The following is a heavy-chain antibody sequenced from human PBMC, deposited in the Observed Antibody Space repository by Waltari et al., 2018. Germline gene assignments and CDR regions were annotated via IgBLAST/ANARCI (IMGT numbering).Heavy chain of an antibody. CDR1: GYTFTNYD. CDR3: ASGLRVGDY. J-gene: IGHJ4*02. V-gene: IGHV1-8*01. CDR2: MNSSSGDT. Sequence: QVQLVQSGAEVKKPGASVKVSCKASGYTFTNYDFNWVRQASGQGLEWMGWMNSSSGDTDYAQKFQGRVTMTRNTSIRTAYMELSSLRSEDTAVYYCASGLRVGDYWGQGTLVTVSS.